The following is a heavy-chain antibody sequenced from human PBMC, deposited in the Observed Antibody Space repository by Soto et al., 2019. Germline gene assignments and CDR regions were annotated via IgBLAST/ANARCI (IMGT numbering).Heavy chain of an antibody. CDR3: AGDSSHDSSVARDY. CDR2: INRDGRHT. J-gene: IGHJ4*02. D-gene: IGHD3-22*01. V-gene: IGHV3-74*01. CDR1: VFTLRTYW. Sequence: GGSLRLSSAASVFTLRTYWTHWDRRGPWKGLVYDLRINRDGRHTTYADSVRGRLNISRDNAKNKLYLQINNLRVEDTGVYYCAGDSSHDSSVARDYWGQGTLVTVSS.